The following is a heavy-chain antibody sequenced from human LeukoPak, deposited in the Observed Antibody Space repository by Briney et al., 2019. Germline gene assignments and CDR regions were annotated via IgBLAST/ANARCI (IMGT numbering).Heavy chain of an antibody. CDR1: GFTFDDYA. CDR2: ISWNSGSI. V-gene: IGHV3-9*01. Sequence: GGSLRLSCAASGFTFDDYAMHWVRQAPGKGLEWVSGISWNSGSIGYADSVKGRFTISRDNAKNSLYLQMNSLRAEDTALYYCAKGAGLPLHDAFDIWGQGTMVTVSS. J-gene: IGHJ3*02. CDR3: AKGAGLPLHDAFDI.